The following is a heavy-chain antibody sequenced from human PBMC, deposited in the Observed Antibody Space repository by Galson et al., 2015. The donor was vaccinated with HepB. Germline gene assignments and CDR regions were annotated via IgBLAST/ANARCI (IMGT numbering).Heavy chain of an antibody. Sequence: SLRLSCAASGFTFSSYAMSWVRQAPGKGLEWVSAISGSGGSTYYADSVKGRFTISRDNSKNTLYLQMNSLRAEDTAVYYCARDCYGSGSIPDCWGQGTLVTVSS. D-gene: IGHD3-10*01. CDR3: ARDCYGSGSIPDC. J-gene: IGHJ4*02. CDR1: GFTFSSYA. V-gene: IGHV3-23*01. CDR2: ISGSGGST.